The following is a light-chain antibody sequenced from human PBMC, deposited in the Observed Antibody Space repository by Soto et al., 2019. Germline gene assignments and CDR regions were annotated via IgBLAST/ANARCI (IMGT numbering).Light chain of an antibody. Sequence: VVMTQSPATLSVSPGERATLSCRSSQNIGSNLAWYRQKPGQPPQLLIYGASTRATGIPARFSGSGSGTEFTLTISSPQSEDFAVYYCQQYNNWLTFGGGTKVEIK. J-gene: IGKJ4*01. CDR3: QQYNNWLT. CDR2: GAS. V-gene: IGKV3-15*01. CDR1: QNIGSN.